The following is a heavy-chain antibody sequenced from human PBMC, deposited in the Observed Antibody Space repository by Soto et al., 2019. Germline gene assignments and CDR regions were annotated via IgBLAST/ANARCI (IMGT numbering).Heavy chain of an antibody. J-gene: IGHJ1*01. Sequence: QVQLVQSGAEVKKPGSSVKVSCKASGGTFSSYAISWVRQAPGQGLEWMGGIIPIFGTANYAQKFQGRVTITADESTSTAYMELGSLRSEDTAVYYCAREGGIEMASPGYFQHWGQGTLVTVSS. V-gene: IGHV1-69*01. D-gene: IGHD1-26*01. CDR3: AREGGIEMASPGYFQH. CDR1: GGTFSSYA. CDR2: IIPIFGTA.